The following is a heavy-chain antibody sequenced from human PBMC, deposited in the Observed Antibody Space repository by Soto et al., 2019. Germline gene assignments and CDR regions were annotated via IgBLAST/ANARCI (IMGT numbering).Heavy chain of an antibody. D-gene: IGHD2-8*01. J-gene: IGHJ6*02. Sequence: QVQLQESGPGLVKPSETLSLTCSVSGGSVSSGTHYWSWIRQPPGKGLEWIGYIYYTGTTKYNPSLKRRTTILVDTSNTQCSLKTSSVTAPETALYYCARDPHVYGVPAGAIDVWGQGTTVTVSS. CDR1: GGSVSSGTHY. CDR3: ARDPHVYGVPAGAIDV. CDR2: IYYTGTT. V-gene: IGHV4-61*01.